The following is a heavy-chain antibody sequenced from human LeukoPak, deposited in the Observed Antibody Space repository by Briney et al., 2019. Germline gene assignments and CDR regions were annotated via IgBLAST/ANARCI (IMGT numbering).Heavy chain of an antibody. CDR2: ISAYNGNT. CDR3: ARDNDSSGYAQYFQH. Sequence: ASVKVSCKASGYTFTSYGISWVRQAPGQGLEWMGWISAYNGNTNYAQKLQGRVTMTTDTSTSTAYMELRSLRSDDTAVYYCARDNDSSGYAQYFQHWGQGTLVTVSS. J-gene: IGHJ1*01. D-gene: IGHD3-22*01. CDR1: GYTFTSYG. V-gene: IGHV1-18*01.